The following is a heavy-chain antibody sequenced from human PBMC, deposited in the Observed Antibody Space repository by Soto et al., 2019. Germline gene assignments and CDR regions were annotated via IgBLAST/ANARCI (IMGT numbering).Heavy chain of an antibody. D-gene: IGHD3-9*01. CDR3: ARVAISGGFDL. CDR2: IIPILGIA. Sequence: QVQLVQSGAEVKKPGSSVKVSCKASGGTFSSYTISWVRQAPGQGLEWMGRIIPILGIANYAQKFQGRVTXTEXKSTSTAYMELSSLRSEDTAVYYCARVAISGGFDLWGRGTLVTVSS. J-gene: IGHJ2*01. V-gene: IGHV1-69*02. CDR1: GGTFSSYT.